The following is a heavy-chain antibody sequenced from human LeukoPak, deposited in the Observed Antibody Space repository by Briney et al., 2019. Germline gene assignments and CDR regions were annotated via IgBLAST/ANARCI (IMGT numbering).Heavy chain of an antibody. CDR3: AKGDVYSGYDFLDY. D-gene: IGHD5-12*01. Sequence: GGSLRLSCAASGFTFSSYAMSWVRQAPGKGLEWVSAISGSGGSTYYADSVKGRFTISRDNSKNTLYLQMNSLRAEDTAVYYCAKGDVYSGYDFLDYWGQGTLSPSPQ. J-gene: IGHJ4*02. CDR1: GFTFSSYA. V-gene: IGHV3-23*01. CDR2: ISGSGGST.